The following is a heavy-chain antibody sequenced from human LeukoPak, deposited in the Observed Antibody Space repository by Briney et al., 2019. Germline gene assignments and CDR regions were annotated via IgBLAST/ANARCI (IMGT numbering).Heavy chain of an antibody. J-gene: IGHJ3*02. V-gene: IGHV3-48*03. Sequence: GGSLRLSCAASGFTFSSYEMNWVRQAPGKGLEWVSYISSSGSTIYYADSVKGRFTISRDNAKNSLYLQMNSLRAGDTAVYYCARGLSGDDAFDIWGQGTMVTVSS. D-gene: IGHD1-26*01. CDR1: GFTFSSYE. CDR2: ISSSGSTI. CDR3: ARGLSGDDAFDI.